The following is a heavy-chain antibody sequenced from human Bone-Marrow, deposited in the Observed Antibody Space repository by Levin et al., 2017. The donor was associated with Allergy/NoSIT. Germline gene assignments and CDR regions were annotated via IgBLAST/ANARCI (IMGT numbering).Heavy chain of an antibody. CDR1: GLTLSSHS. V-gene: IGHV3-48*01. CDR2: ISSSSTIK. J-gene: IGHJ6*04. Sequence: GGSLRLSCTASGLTLSSHSMTWVRQGPGKGLDWVSYISSSSTIKYYADSVRGRFTILRDNDKNELYLQMNSLRADETDVYYCATRRGGHLDVWGKGTTVIVSS. D-gene: IGHD3-10*01. CDR3: ATRRGGHLDV.